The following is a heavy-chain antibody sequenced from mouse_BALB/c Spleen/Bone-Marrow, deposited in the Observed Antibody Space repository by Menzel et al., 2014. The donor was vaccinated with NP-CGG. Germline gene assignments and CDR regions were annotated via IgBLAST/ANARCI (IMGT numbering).Heavy chain of an antibody. CDR2: ILPSIGRT. J-gene: IGHJ4*01. Sequence: QVQLQQSGSELRSPGSSVKLSCKDFDSEVFPIAFMRWVRQKPGHGFEWIGDILPSIGRTISGEKFEDKATLDADTVSNTAYLELNSLTSEDSAIYYGARGTNWDGEGYYYAMDYWGQGISVTGSS. CDR3: ARGTNWDGEGYYYAMDY. V-gene: IGHV15-2*02. D-gene: IGHD4-1*01. CDR1: DSEVFPIAF.